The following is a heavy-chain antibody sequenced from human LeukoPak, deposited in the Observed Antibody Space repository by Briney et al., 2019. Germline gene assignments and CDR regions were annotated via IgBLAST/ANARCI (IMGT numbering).Heavy chain of an antibody. Sequence: PSETLSLTCAVYGGSFSGYYWSWIRQPPGKGLEWIGSIYYSGSTYYNPSLKSRVTISVDTSKNQFSLKLSSVTAADTAVYYCARVRWGYEWLRPYGMDVWGQGTTVTVSS. D-gene: IGHD5-12*01. V-gene: IGHV4-34*01. CDR2: IYYSGST. CDR1: GGSFSGYY. CDR3: ARVRWGYEWLRPYGMDV. J-gene: IGHJ6*02.